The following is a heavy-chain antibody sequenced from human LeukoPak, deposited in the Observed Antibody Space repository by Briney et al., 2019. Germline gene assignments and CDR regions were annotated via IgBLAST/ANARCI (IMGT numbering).Heavy chain of an antibody. Sequence: GGSLRLSCAASGFTFSSYSMNWVRQAPGKGLEWVSYITSTGSTMYYADSVKGRFTISRDNANNSLYLQINSLRTEDTAVYYCARVLPYDYINRFDPWGQGTLVTVSS. CDR3: ARVLPYDYINRFDP. D-gene: IGHD4-11*01. CDR2: ITSTGSTM. J-gene: IGHJ5*02. CDR1: GFTFSSYS. V-gene: IGHV3-48*01.